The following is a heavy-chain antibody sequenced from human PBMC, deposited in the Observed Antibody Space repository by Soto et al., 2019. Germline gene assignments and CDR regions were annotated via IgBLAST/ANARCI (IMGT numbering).Heavy chain of an antibody. Sequence: PXVSLQLSCAASGFTFSSYGMHWVRQAPGKGLEWVAVISYDGSNKYYADSVKGRFTISRDNSKNTLYLQMNSLRAEDTAVYYCAKEDYGDGYYYGMDVWGQGTTVTVSS. CDR2: ISYDGSNK. V-gene: IGHV3-30*18. J-gene: IGHJ6*02. CDR1: GFTFSSYG. CDR3: AKEDYGDGYYYGMDV. D-gene: IGHD4-17*01.